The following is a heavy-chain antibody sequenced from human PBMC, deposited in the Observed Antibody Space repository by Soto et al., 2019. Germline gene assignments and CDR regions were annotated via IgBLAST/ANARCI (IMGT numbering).Heavy chain of an antibody. CDR1: GGSISSYY. V-gene: IGHV4-59*01. Sequence: SETLSLTYTVSGGSISSYYWSWIRQPPGKGLEWIGYIYYSGSTNYNPSLKSRVTISVDTSKNQFSLRLSSVTAADTAVYYCARSTVRYFDWSWPDGMYVWGQGTTVTVSS. D-gene: IGHD3-9*01. CDR3: ARSTVRYFDWSWPDGMYV. J-gene: IGHJ6*02. CDR2: IYYSGST.